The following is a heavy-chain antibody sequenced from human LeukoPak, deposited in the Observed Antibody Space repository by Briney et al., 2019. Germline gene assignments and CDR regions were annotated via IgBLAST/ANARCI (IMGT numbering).Heavy chain of an antibody. J-gene: IGHJ5*02. CDR2: IYYSGST. CDR1: GGSISSYY. V-gene: IGHV4-59*08. D-gene: IGHD3-10*01. Sequence: SETLSLTCTVSGGSISSYYWSWIRQPPGKGLEWIGYIYYSGSTNYNPSLKSRVTISVDTSKNQFSLKLSSVTAADTAVYYCASGSMKFDPWGQGTLVTVPS. CDR3: ASGSMKFDP.